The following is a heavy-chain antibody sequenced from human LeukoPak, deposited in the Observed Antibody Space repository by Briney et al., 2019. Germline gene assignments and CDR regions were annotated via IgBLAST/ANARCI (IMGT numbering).Heavy chain of an antibody. J-gene: IGHJ5*02. V-gene: IGHV3-23*01. CDR3: ARDPNYYDSFDP. CDR1: GFTFSSYA. D-gene: IGHD3-22*01. Sequence: GGSLRLSCAASGFTFSSYAMSWVRQAPGKGLEWVSAISGSGGSTYYADSVKGRFTISRDNSKNTLYLQMNSLRAEDTAVYYCARDPNYYDSFDPWGQGTLVTVSS. CDR2: ISGSGGST.